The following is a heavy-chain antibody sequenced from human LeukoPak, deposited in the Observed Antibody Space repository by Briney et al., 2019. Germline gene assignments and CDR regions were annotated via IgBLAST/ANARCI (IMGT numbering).Heavy chain of an antibody. CDR1: GGSIGSYY. V-gene: IGHV4-59*01. Sequence: PSETLSLTCTVSGGSIGSYYWSWIRQPPGMGLEWIGYIYYSGSTNYNPSLKSRVTISVDTSKNQFSLKLSSVTAADTAVYYCAREASGYCSGGSCYGDAFDIWGQGTMVTVSS. J-gene: IGHJ3*02. D-gene: IGHD2-15*01. CDR2: IYYSGST. CDR3: AREASGYCSGGSCYGDAFDI.